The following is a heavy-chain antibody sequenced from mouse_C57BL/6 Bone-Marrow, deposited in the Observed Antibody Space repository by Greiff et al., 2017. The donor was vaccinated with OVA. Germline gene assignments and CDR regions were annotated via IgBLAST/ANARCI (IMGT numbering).Heavy chain of an antibody. Sequence: EVKLVESGEGLVKPGGSLKLSCAASGFTFSSYAMSWVRQTPEQGLEWVAYISSGGDYSYYADTVKGRFTISRDNARNTLYLQMSSLKSEDTAMYYCTSLLDAMDYWGQGPSVTVSS. D-gene: IGHD2-1*01. CDR2: ISSGGDYS. CDR1: GFTFSSYA. J-gene: IGHJ4*01. V-gene: IGHV5-9-1*02. CDR3: TSLLDAMDY.